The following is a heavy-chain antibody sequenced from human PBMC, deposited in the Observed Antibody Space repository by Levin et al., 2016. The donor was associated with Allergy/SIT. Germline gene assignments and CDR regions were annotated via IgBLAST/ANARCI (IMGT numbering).Heavy chain of an antibody. D-gene: IGHD3-16*02. V-gene: IGHV1-46*01. J-gene: IGHJ6*02. CDR2: INPSGGST. CDR3: ARDLAASMITFGGVIVPVTYGMDV. Sequence: WVRQAPGQGLEWMGIINPSGGSTSYAQKFQGRVTMTRDTSTSTVYMELSSLRSEDTAVYYCARDLAASMITFGGVIVPVTYGMDVWGQGTTVTVSS.